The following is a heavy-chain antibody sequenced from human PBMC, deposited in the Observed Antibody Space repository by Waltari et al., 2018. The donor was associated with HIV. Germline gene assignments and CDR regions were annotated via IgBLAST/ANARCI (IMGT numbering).Heavy chain of an antibody. CDR3: AKVGMTAVTSYAIDI. CDR2: ISGNSGTI. D-gene: IGHD4-17*01. CDR1: GFKFDDYA. Sequence: EVLLVESGGGLVQPGGSLRLSCAASGFKFDDYAMHWVRQAPGNGVEGVSGISGNSGTIGDADAVKGRFTISRDNAKNSLSRQMNSRRAEDTALYYCAKVGMTAVTSYAIDIWGQGAMVTVSS. V-gene: IGHV3-9*01. J-gene: IGHJ3*02.